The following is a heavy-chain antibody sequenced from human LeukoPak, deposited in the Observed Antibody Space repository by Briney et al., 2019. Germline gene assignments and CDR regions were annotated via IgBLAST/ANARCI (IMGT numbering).Heavy chain of an antibody. CDR2: INSNGRTT. D-gene: IGHD3-22*01. Sequence: GGSLRLSCAASGFTFSSYEMDWVRQAPGKGLEWVSYINSNGRTTYYADSVKGRFTISRDNAKNSVYLQMDGLRAEDTAVYFCARDSQWLPDYWGQGTLVTVSS. CDR3: ARDSQWLPDY. J-gene: IGHJ4*02. V-gene: IGHV3-48*03. CDR1: GFTFSSYE.